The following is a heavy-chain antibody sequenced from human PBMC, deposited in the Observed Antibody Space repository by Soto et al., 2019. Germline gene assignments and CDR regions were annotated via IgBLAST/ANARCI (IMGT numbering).Heavy chain of an antibody. J-gene: IGHJ4*02. D-gene: IGHD1-26*01. CDR1: GFTFSSYG. Sequence: QPGGSLRLSCAASGFTFSSYGMHWVRQAPGKGLEWVAVISYDGSNKYYADSVKGRFTISRDNSKNTLYLQMNSLRAEDTAVYYCAKDRGWELPNYFDYWGQGTLVTVSS. V-gene: IGHV3-30*18. CDR2: ISYDGSNK. CDR3: AKDRGWELPNYFDY.